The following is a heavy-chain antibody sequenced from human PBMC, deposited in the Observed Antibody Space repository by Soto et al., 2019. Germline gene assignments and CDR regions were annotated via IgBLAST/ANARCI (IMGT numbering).Heavy chain of an antibody. Sequence: SETLSLNCTVSGDSICSYYSNWIRQPPGKGLEWIGYIYYSGSTNYNPSLKSRATISVDTSKNQFSLKLSSVTAADTAVYYCARGYYYDFWSGYAHYYYYMDVWGKGTTVTVSS. V-gene: IGHV4-59*01. CDR2: IYYSGST. CDR3: ARGYYYDFWSGYAHYYYYMDV. CDR1: GDSICSYY. D-gene: IGHD3-3*01. J-gene: IGHJ6*03.